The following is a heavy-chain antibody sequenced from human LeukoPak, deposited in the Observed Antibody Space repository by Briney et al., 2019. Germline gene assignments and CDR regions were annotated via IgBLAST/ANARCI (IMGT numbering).Heavy chain of an antibody. Sequence: GGSLRLSCAASGFTFSSYSMNWVRQAPGKELEWVSSISSSSSYIYYADSVKGRFTISRDNAKNSLYLQMNSLRAEDTAVYYCAREGRLLWFGELSDYYYGMDVWGQGTTVTVSS. CDR3: AREGRLLWFGELSDYYYGMDV. CDR2: ISSSSSYI. J-gene: IGHJ6*02. V-gene: IGHV3-21*01. CDR1: GFTFSSYS. D-gene: IGHD3-10*01.